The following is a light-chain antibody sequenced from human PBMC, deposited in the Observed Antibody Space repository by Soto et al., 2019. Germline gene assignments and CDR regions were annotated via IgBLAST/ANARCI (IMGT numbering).Light chain of an antibody. Sequence: DIQITQSPSTPSASVGDRVPITCRASQSTSSWLAWYQQRPGKAPKLLIYDVSSLESGVPSRFGGSGSETEFTLTIRGLQPDDFATYYCQQYNTFSLTFGGGTKVDI. V-gene: IGKV1-5*01. CDR2: DVS. CDR1: QSTSSW. CDR3: QQYNTFSLT. J-gene: IGKJ4*01.